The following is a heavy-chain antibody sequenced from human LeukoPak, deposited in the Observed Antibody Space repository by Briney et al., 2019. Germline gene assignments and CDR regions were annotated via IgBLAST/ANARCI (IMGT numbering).Heavy chain of an antibody. CDR2: IYYSGTT. CDR1: NGFISTYH. V-gene: IGHV4-59*01. Sequence: PSETLSLTCTVSNGFISTYHWSWIRQPPGKGLEWIGSIYYSGTTTYNPSLKSRVTISVDTSKDQFSLNLSSVTAADTAVYYCARDMRDIVLVPASISREKPSGYWFDPWGQGTLVTVSS. D-gene: IGHD2-2*01. CDR3: ARDMRDIVLVPASISREKPSGYWFDP. J-gene: IGHJ5*02.